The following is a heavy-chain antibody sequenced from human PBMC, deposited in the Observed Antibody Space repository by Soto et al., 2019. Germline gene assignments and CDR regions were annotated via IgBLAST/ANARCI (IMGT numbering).Heavy chain of an antibody. CDR1: GYSFTSYW. J-gene: IGHJ3*02. D-gene: IGHD3-10*01. Sequence: GESLKISCKGSGYSFTSYWISWVRQMPGKGLEWMGRIDPSDSYTNYSPSFQGHVTISADKSISTAYMELNSLRSEDTAVYYCARERAPYYYGSGNSDAFDIWGQGTMVTVSS. CDR3: ARERAPYYYGSGNSDAFDI. V-gene: IGHV5-10-1*01. CDR2: IDPSDSYT.